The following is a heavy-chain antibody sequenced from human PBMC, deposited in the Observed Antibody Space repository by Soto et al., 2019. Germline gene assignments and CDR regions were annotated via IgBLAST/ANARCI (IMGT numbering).Heavy chain of an antibody. CDR2: IYSGGST. J-gene: IGHJ6*02. CDR1: GGFVNSDTHS. CDR3: ARFVRSCSATTCSTRADV. D-gene: IGHD2-2*01. Sequence: SETLSLTCTVSGGFVNSDTHSWSWIRQTPGKRLEWIGFIYSGGSTKNPSLRSRVTMSVDTSKNQFSLKLRSVIVADTAVYHCARFVRSCSATTCSTRADVWGQGITVTSP. V-gene: IGHV4-61*01.